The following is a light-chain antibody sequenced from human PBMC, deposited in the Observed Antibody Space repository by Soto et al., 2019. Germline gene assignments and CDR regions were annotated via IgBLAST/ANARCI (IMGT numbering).Light chain of an antibody. Sequence: DIQMTQSPSSLSASGGDRVTITCRASQSISSYLNWYQQKPGKAPKLLIYAASSLQSGVPSRFSGSGSGTDFTLTISSLQPDDFATYYCQQYNSYSRTFGQGTKVDIK. CDR3: QQYNSYSRT. V-gene: IGKV1-39*01. CDR2: AAS. CDR1: QSISSY. J-gene: IGKJ1*01.